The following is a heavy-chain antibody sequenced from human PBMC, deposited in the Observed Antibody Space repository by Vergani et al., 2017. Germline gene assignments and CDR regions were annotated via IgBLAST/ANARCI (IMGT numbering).Heavy chain of an antibody. V-gene: IGHV3-21*01. CDR2: ISSSSSYI. Sequence: EVQLVESGGGLVKPGGSLRLSCAASGFTFSSYSMNWVRQAPGKGLEWVSSISSSSSYIYYADSVKGRFTISRDNAKNSLYLQMNSLRAEDTAVYYCAGAEHKEGWPYYFDYWGQGTLVTVSS. D-gene: IGHD6-19*01. CDR1: GFTFSSYS. CDR3: AGAEHKEGWPYYFDY. J-gene: IGHJ4*02.